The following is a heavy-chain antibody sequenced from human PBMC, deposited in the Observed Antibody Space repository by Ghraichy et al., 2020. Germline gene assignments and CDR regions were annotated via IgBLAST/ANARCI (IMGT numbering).Heavy chain of an antibody. Sequence: ASVKVSCKASGYTFITYVITWVRQAPGQGLEWLGWITTKSGNTQYGWKFQDRVTMTTDTSTSTAYMELRSLRSDDTAVYYCARGINYFDPWGQGTLVTVSS. V-gene: IGHV1-18*01. J-gene: IGHJ5*02. CDR3: ARGINYFDP. D-gene: IGHD5-24*01. CDR2: ITTKSGNT. CDR1: GYTFITYV.